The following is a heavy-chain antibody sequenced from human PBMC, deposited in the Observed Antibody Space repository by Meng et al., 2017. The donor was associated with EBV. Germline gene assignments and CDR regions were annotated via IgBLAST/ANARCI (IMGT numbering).Heavy chain of an antibody. V-gene: IGHV4-34*01. CDR3: ARGRWLQPGSYFDY. CDR2: INHSGST. Sequence: VQLQQWGAGLLKPSETLSLTCAVDGGSFSGYYWSWIRQPPGKGLEWIGEINHSGSTNYNPSLKSRVTISVDTSKNQFSLKLSSVTAADTAVYYCARGRWLQPGSYFDYWGQGTLVTVSS. D-gene: IGHD5-24*01. CDR1: GGSFSGYY. J-gene: IGHJ4*02.